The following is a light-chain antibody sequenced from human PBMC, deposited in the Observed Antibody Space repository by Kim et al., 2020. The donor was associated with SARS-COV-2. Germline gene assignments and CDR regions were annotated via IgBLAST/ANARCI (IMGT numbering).Light chain of an antibody. Sequence: ASVKLTCTLSSGHSIYAIAWHQQQPEKGPRYLMKLNSDGSHSKGDGIPDRFSGSSSGAERYLTISSLQSEDEADYYCQTWGTGIRVFGGGTKLTVL. CDR3: QTWGTGIRV. CDR2: LNSDGSH. J-gene: IGLJ3*02. V-gene: IGLV4-69*01. CDR1: SGHSIYA.